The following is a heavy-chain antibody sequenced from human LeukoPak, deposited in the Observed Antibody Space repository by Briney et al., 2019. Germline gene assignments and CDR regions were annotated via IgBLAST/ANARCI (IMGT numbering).Heavy chain of an antibody. Sequence: SETPSLTWTVAGGSISSGGSSWGWLRQPPGKGLEWIGYIYHSGSTYYNPSLKSRVTISVDRSKNQFSLKLSSVTAADTAVYYCARGIYDFWLSPPDYWGQGTLVTVSS. CDR3: ARGIYDFWLSPPDY. CDR1: GGSISSGGSS. D-gene: IGHD3-3*01. CDR2: IYHSGST. V-gene: IGHV4-30-2*01. J-gene: IGHJ4*02.